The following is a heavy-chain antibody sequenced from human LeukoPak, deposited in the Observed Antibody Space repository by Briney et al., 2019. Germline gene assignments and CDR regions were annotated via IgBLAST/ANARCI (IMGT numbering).Heavy chain of an antibody. CDR1: GGSISSYY. CDR3: ARHSARGAAGTFDY. Sequence: SETLSLTCTVSGGSISSYYWSWIRQPPGKGLEWIGYIYYSGNTNYNPSLKSRVTISVDTSKNQFSLKLSSVTAADTAVYYCARHSARGAAGTFDYWGQGTLVTVSS. D-gene: IGHD6-13*01. J-gene: IGHJ4*02. V-gene: IGHV4-59*08. CDR2: IYYSGNT.